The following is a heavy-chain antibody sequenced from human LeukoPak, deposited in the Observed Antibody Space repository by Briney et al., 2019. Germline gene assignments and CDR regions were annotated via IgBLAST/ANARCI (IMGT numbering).Heavy chain of an antibody. Sequence: PSETLSLTRAVYGGSFSGYYWSWIRQPPGKGLEWIGEINHSGSTNYNPSLKTRVTISVDPSTNQFSLRLSSVTAADTVVYYCARAQTHCSSTSCYWYYFDYWGQGTLVTVSS. J-gene: IGHJ4*02. CDR3: ARAQTHCSSTSCYWYYFDY. CDR1: GGSFSGYY. CDR2: INHSGST. V-gene: IGHV4-34*01. D-gene: IGHD2-2*01.